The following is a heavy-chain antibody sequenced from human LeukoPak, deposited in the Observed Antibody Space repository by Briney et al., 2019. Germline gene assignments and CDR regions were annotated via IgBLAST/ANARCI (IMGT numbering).Heavy chain of an antibody. V-gene: IGHV3-48*04. D-gene: IGHD3-16*01. CDR1: GFTFSNYG. CDR2: ISSSSDTI. J-gene: IGHJ4*02. Sequence: GGSLRLSCAASGFTFSNYGMSWVRQAPGKGLEWVSYISSSSDTIYYADSATGRFTISSDNAKNTLSLQMKSLRAEDTAVYYYARAGGTFDYWGQGTLVTVSS. CDR3: ARAGGTFDY.